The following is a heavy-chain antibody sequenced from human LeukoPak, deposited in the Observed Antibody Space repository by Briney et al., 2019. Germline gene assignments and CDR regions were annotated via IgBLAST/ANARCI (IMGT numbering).Heavy chain of an antibody. Sequence: SQTLSLTCTVSGGSIKSGDYYWGWIRQHPGKGLEWIAYINYSGRTYYNPSLKSRITISVDTSESQFSLKLSSVTAADTAVYYCARSRYYDILTGYYRGLDFDYWGQGTLVTVSS. CDR1: GGSIKSGDYY. CDR3: ARSRYYDILTGYYRGLDFDY. J-gene: IGHJ4*02. D-gene: IGHD3-9*01. V-gene: IGHV4-31*03. CDR2: INYSGRT.